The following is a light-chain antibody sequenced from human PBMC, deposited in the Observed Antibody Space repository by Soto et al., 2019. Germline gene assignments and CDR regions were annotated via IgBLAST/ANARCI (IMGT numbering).Light chain of an antibody. CDR2: NNN. V-gene: IGLV1-44*01. CDR1: SSNIGSNT. CDR3: AAWDDSLNGVV. J-gene: IGLJ2*01. Sequence: QSVLTQAPSASGTPGQRVTISCSGSSSNIGSNTVNWYQQLPGTAPKLLIYNNNQRPSGVPDRFSGSKSGTSASLAISGLKSEDEADYYCAAWDDSLNGVVFGGGTKLTVL.